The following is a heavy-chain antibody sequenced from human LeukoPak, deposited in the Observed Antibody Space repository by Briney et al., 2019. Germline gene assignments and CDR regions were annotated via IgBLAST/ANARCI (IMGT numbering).Heavy chain of an antibody. J-gene: IGHJ5*02. CDR2: IYYSGST. CDR1: GGSISSYY. V-gene: IGHV4-59*01. D-gene: IGHD3-9*01. Sequence: SETLSLTCTVSGGSISSYYWSWIWQPPGKGLEWIGYIYYSGSTNYNPSLKSRVTISVDTSKNQFSLKLSSVTAADTAVYYCARDGVLTGGNWFDPWGQGTLVTVSS. CDR3: ARDGVLTGGNWFDP.